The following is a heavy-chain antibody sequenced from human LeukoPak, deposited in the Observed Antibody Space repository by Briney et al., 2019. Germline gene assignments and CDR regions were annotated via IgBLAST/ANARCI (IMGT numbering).Heavy chain of an antibody. V-gene: IGHV1-69*01. CDR3: ARDGGDYPNWFDP. D-gene: IGHD4-17*01. CDR1: GGTFSSYA. J-gene: IGHJ5*02. CDR2: IIPIFGTA. Sequence: SVKVSCKASGGTFSSYAISWVRQAPGQGLEWMGGIIPIFGTANYAQKFQGRVTITADESTSTAYVELSSLRSEDTAVYYCARDGGDYPNWFDPWGQGTLVTVSS.